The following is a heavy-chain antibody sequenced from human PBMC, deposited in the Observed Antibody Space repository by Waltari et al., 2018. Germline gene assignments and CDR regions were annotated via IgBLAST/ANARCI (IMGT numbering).Heavy chain of an antibody. Sequence: QVQLQESGPGLVKPSETLSLTCNVSGGSMRMFYWTWIRQPAGKGLEWIGRMYIGENTSYNPSLKSRVTMSIDTSKNQLSLDLTSVTAADTAVYYCARGGATRPWGSDRWGQGALVTVSS. CDR2: MYIGENT. V-gene: IGHV4-4*07. CDR3: ARGGATRPWGSDR. J-gene: IGHJ5*02. D-gene: IGHD6-6*01. CDR1: GGSMRMFY.